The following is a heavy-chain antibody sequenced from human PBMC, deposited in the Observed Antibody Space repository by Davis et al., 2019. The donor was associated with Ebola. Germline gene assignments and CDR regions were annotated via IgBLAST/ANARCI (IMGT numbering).Heavy chain of an antibody. CDR1: GYTFTSYD. V-gene: IGHV1-8*01. CDR3: ARGRGGYCSGGSCYHFDY. Sequence: ASVKVSCKASGYTFTSYDVNWVRQATGQGLEWMGWMNPNSGNTGYAQKFQGRVTMTRNISISTAYMELSSLRSEDTAVYYCARGRGGYCSGGSCYHFDYWGQGTLVTVSS. D-gene: IGHD2-15*01. J-gene: IGHJ4*02. CDR2: MNPNSGNT.